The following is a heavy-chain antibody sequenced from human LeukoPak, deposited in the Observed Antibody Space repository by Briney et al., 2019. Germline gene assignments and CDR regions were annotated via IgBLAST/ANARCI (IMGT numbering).Heavy chain of an antibody. D-gene: IGHD3-10*01. CDR2: ISSSSSTI. V-gene: IGHV3-48*01. Sequence: PGGSLRLSCAASGFTFSSYSMNWVRQAPGKGLEWVSYISSSSSTIYYADSVKGRFTISRDNAKNSLYLQMNSLRAEDTAVYYCASRYGSGSYGVWYFDLWGRGTLVTVSS. CDR3: ASRYGSGSYGVWYFDL. CDR1: GFTFSSYS. J-gene: IGHJ2*01.